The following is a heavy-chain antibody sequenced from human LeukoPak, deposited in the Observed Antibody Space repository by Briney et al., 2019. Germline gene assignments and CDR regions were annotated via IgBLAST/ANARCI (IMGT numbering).Heavy chain of an antibody. Sequence: SETLSLTCAVSGGSISSGGYSWTWIRQPPGKGLEWIGYIYHSGSTYYNPSLKSGVTISVDRSKDQFSLKLSSVTAADTAVYYCAGRRSYYFDYWGQGTLVTVSS. CDR3: AGRRSYYFDY. D-gene: IGHD1-26*01. J-gene: IGHJ4*02. CDR2: IYHSGST. CDR1: GGSISSGGYS. V-gene: IGHV4-30-2*01.